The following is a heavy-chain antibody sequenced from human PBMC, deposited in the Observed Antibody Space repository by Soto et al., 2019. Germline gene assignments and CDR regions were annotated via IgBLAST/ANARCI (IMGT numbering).Heavy chain of an antibody. V-gene: IGHV3-15*07. J-gene: IGHJ6*02. CDR3: TTGVEQLDYYYYYGMDV. CDR1: GFTFSNAW. Sequence: GGSLRLSCAASGFTFSNAWLNLVRQAPGKGLEWVCRIKSKTDGGTTDYAAPVKGRFTLSRDDSKNTLYLQMNSLKTEETAVYYCTTGVEQLDYYYYYGMDVWGQGTTVTVS. CDR2: IKSKTDGGTT. D-gene: IGHD6-6*01.